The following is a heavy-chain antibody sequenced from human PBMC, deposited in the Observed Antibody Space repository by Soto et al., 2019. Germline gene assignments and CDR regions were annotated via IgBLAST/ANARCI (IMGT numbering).Heavy chain of an antibody. Sequence: SETLSLTCTVSGLSIKTGGYYWTWIRQNPERGLEWIGYIYYSGSTYYNPSLKSRVTISVDTSKNQFSLKLSSVTAADTAVYYCATDCSGGSCYDYWGQGTLVTVSS. J-gene: IGHJ4*02. CDR1: GLSIKTGGYY. CDR3: ATDCSGGSCYDY. V-gene: IGHV4-30-4*08. D-gene: IGHD2-15*01. CDR2: IYYSGST.